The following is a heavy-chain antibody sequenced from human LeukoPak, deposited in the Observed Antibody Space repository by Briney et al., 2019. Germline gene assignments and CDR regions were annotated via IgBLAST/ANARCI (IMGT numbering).Heavy chain of an antibody. D-gene: IGHD3-10*01. CDR3: AGDAAPLLWFGELSNYFDY. V-gene: IGHV3-21*01. CDR1: GFTFSSYS. CDR2: ISSSSSYI. Sequence: GGSLRLSCAASGFTFSSYSMNWVRQAPGKGLEWVSSISSSSSYIYYADSVKGRFTISRDNAKNSLYLQMNSLRAEDTAVYYCAGDAAPLLWFGELSNYFDYWGQGTLVTVSS. J-gene: IGHJ4*02.